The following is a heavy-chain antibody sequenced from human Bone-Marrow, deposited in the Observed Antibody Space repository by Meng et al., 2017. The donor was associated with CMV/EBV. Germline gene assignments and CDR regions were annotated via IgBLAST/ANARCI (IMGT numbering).Heavy chain of an antibody. V-gene: IGHV2-5*01. CDR1: GFSLSTSGVG. CDR2: IYWNDVK. CDR3: AHGGEEFWSGYIEW. Sequence: SGPTLVNPTQTLTLSCTFSGFSLSTSGVGVGWNRQRPGKALEWPALIYWNDVKRYSPSLKSRLTITKDTSKNQVVLTMTNMDPVDTATYYCAHGGEEFWSGYIEWWGQGPLVTVSS. J-gene: IGHJ4*02. D-gene: IGHD3-3*01.